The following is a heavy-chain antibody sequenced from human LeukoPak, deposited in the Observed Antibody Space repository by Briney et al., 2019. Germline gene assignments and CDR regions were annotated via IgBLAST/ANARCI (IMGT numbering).Heavy chain of an antibody. CDR3: AKDGVRYYYDSSGPAHRDTYYYYYMDV. V-gene: IGHV3-33*06. D-gene: IGHD3-22*01. CDR1: GFTFSSYG. Sequence: GGSLRFSCAASGFTFSSYGMDWVRQAQGKGLEGVAVIWYDGSNKYYADSVKGRFTISRDNSKNTLYLQMNSLRAEDTAVYYCAKDGVRYYYDSSGPAHRDTYYYYYMDVWGKGTTVTVSS. CDR2: IWYDGSNK. J-gene: IGHJ6*03.